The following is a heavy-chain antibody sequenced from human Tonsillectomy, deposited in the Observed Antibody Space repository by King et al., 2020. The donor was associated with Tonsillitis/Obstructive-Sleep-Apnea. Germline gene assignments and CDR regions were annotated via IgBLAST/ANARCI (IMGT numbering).Heavy chain of an antibody. J-gene: IGHJ1*01. CDR1: GGTFTSFA. V-gene: IGHV1-69*01. CDR2: IIPIFGTA. D-gene: IGHD3-22*01. CDR3: ASDYYDGSGYYYKYFQH. Sequence: VQLVESGAEVKKPGSSVTVSCKASGGTFTSFAISWVRQAPGQGLEWMGGIIPIFGTAKYAQKSQGRVTITADESTSTAYMELSSLRSEDTAVYYCASDYYDGSGYYYKYFQHWGQGTLVTVSS.